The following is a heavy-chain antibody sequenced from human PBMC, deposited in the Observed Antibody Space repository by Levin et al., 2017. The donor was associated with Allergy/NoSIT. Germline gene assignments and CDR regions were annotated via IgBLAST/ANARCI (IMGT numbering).Heavy chain of an antibody. Sequence: RSSETLSLTCTVSGGSISSSTYYWAWIRQPPGKGLEWIGTIYNSGSTYANPSLKGRVTMSVDTSKNQFTLKLSSVTAADTAVFYCARQGQLANWYFDLWGRGTLVTVSS. CDR3: ARQGQLANWYFDL. CDR1: GGSISSSTYY. V-gene: IGHV4-39*01. CDR2: IYNSGST. J-gene: IGHJ2*01. D-gene: IGHD6-13*01.